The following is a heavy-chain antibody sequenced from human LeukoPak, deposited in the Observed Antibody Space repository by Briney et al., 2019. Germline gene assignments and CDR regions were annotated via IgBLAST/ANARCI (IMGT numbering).Heavy chain of an antibody. Sequence: PGGSLRLSCAASGFPFSRYWMTWVRQAPGKGLEWVANIKEDGSDKYYVDSVKGRFTISRDNAKNSVYLQMNSLRVEDTAVFYCARYYYDDSGYSEDAFDIWGQGTMVTVSS. D-gene: IGHD3-22*01. CDR2: IKEDGSDK. CDR1: GFPFSRYW. J-gene: IGHJ3*02. V-gene: IGHV3-7*01. CDR3: ARYYYDDSGYSEDAFDI.